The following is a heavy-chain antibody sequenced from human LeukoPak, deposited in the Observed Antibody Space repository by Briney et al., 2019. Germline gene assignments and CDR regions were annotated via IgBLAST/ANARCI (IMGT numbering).Heavy chain of an antibody. CDR1: GGSISSGGYY. CDR3: ARTFRFRGVVYNWFDP. CDR2: IYYSGST. Sequence: PSETLSLTCTVSGGSISSGGYYWSWIRQHPGKGLEWIGYIYYSGSTYYNPSLKSRVTISVDTSKNQFSLKLSSVTAADTAVYYCARTFRFRGVVYNWFDPWGQGTLVTVSS. V-gene: IGHV4-31*03. J-gene: IGHJ5*02. D-gene: IGHD3-10*01.